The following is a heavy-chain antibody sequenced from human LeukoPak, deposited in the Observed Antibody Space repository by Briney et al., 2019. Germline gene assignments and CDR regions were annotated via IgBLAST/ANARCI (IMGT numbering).Heavy chain of an antibody. V-gene: IGHV3-66*01. D-gene: IGHD6-13*01. Sequence: GGSLRLSCAASGFTVSSNYMSWVRQAPGKGLEWVSVIYSGGSTYYADSVKGRFTISRDNSKNTLYLQTNSLRDEDTAVYYCARGRKQQLVSDYWGRGTLVTVSS. J-gene: IGHJ4*02. CDR3: ARGRKQQLVSDY. CDR2: IYSGGST. CDR1: GFTVSSNY.